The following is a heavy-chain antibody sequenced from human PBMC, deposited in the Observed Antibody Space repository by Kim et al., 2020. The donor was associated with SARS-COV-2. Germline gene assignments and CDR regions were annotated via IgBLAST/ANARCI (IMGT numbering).Heavy chain of an antibody. V-gene: IGHV3-7*01. D-gene: IGHD6-13*01. J-gene: IGHJ4*02. Sequence: DTVNGRFTSSRDNAKNSLYLQMNSLRAEDTAVYYCARYSSSWNNYYFDYWGQGTLVTVSS. CDR3: ARYSSSWNNYYFDY.